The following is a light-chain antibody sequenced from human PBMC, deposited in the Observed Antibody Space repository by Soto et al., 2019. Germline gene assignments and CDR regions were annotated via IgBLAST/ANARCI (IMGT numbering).Light chain of an antibody. CDR1: QGIGIL. Sequence: DIQMTQSPSSLSASVGDRVTITCRASQGIGILLGWFQQKPGRAPKRLIYAASTLESGVPSRFRGSGSGTEFTLTISGLQPEDFATYYCLRHNAYPLTFGQGTKVDVK. J-gene: IGKJ1*01. V-gene: IGKV1-17*01. CDR2: AAS. CDR3: LRHNAYPLT.